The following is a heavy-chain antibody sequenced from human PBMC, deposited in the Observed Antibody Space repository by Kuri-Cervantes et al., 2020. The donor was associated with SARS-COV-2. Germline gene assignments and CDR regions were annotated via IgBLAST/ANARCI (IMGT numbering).Heavy chain of an antibody. CDR3: ARAGGISSGYYYRLDY. J-gene: IGHJ4*02. Sequence: ASVKVSCKASGYTFTSSGISWVRQAPGQGLEWMGWISAYNGNTNYAQKLQGRVTMTTDTSTSTAYMELRSLRSDDTAVCYCARAGGISSGYYYRLDYWGQGTLVTVSS. CDR2: ISAYNGNT. CDR1: GYTFTSSG. V-gene: IGHV1-18*01. D-gene: IGHD3-22*01.